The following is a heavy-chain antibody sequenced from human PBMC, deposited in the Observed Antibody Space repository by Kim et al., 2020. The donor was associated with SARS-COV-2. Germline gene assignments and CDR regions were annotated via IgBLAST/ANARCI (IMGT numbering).Heavy chain of an antibody. D-gene: IGHD3-10*01. Sequence: ASVKVSCKASGYTFTNYYLHWVRQAPGQGLEWMGIINPSGGSTNHAQKFQGRGTMTSDTSTSTVYTEPSSLKSEDTAVDYCARGNYGLGSFYITSNWFDS. CDR1: GYTFTNYY. CDR3: ARGNYGLGSFYITSNWFDS. V-gene: IGHV1-46*03. CDR2: INPSGGST. J-gene: IGHJ5*01.